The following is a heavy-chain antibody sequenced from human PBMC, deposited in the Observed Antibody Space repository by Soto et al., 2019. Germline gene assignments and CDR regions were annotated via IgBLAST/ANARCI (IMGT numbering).Heavy chain of an antibody. V-gene: IGHV3-74*01. CDR1: GFTFSSYW. J-gene: IGHJ4*02. CDR3: ARESGLLWFEPMDV. Sequence: EVQLVESGGGLVQPGGSLRLSCAASGFTFSSYWMHWVRQAPGKGLVWVSRINSDGSSTSYADSVKGRFTISRDNAKNTLYLQMNSLRAEDTAVYYCARESGLLWFEPMDVWGQGTLVTVSS. D-gene: IGHD3-10*01. CDR2: INSDGSST.